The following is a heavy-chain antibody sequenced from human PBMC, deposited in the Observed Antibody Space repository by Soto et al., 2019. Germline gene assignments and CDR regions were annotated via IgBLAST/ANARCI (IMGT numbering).Heavy chain of an antibody. V-gene: IGHV3-23*01. D-gene: IGHD3-9*01. J-gene: IGHJ4*02. Sequence: EVQLLESGGGFVQPGESLRLSCAASGFTFSLSAMSWVRQAPGRGLDWVSSLSGGGSTTDYADSVKGRFTISRDNSKNTVHLQMNSLRAEDTAVYYCAKGPEYDILTGGDYGGQGALVTVSS. CDR1: GFTFSLSA. CDR2: LSGGGSTT. CDR3: AKGPEYDILTGGDY.